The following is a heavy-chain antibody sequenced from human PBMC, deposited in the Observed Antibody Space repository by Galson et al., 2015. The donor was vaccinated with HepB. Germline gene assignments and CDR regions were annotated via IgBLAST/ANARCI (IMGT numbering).Heavy chain of an antibody. J-gene: IGHJ4*02. Sequence: SVKVSCKASGGILSSYTISWVRQAPGQGLEWMGRIIPLLGLTYYAQKFQGRVTLTADSFGSTAYMELAGLRYEDTAVYYCAREAALSTRYNYANDYWGQGTLVSVPS. V-gene: IGHV1-69*04. CDR2: IIPLLGLT. CDR3: AREAALSTRYNYANDY. CDR1: GGILSSYT. D-gene: IGHD5-24*01.